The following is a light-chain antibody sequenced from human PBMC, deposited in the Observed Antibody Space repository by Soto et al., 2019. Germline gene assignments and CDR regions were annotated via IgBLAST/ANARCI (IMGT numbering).Light chain of an antibody. CDR3: SSYTSSSTL. CDR2: DVS. CDR1: SSDVGGYNY. J-gene: IGLJ2*01. V-gene: IGLV2-14*01. Sequence: QSVLTQPASVSGSPGQSITISCAGTSSDVGGYNYVSWYQQHPGKAPKLMIYDVSNRPSGVSTRFSGSKSGNTASLTISGLQAEDEDDYYCSSYTSSSTLFGGGTKLTVL.